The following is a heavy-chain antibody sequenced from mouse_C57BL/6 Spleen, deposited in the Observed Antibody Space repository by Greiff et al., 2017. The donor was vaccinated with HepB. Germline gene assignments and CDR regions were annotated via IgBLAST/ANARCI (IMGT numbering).Heavy chain of an antibody. D-gene: IGHD2-4*01. CDR2: IYPGAGDT. V-gene: IGHV1-82*01. CDR3: ARGGYDYVYAMDY. J-gene: IGHJ4*01. CDR1: GYAFSSSW. Sequence: VKLLESGPELVKPGASVKISCKASGYAFSSSWMNWVKQRPGKGLEWIGRIYPGAGDTNYTGKFKGKATLTADKSSSTAYMQLSSLTSEDSAVYFCARGGYDYVYAMDYWGQGTSVTVSS.